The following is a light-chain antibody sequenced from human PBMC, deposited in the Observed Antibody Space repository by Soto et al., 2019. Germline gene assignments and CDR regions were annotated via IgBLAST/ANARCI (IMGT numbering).Light chain of an antibody. Sequence: EMVSTQSPSTLSEPIVARATXSCRASQSVSGNLAWYQQKPGQAPRLLIYGASTRATGIPARFSGSGSGTEFTLTISSLQSEDFAVYYCQQYNKSPRTFGQGTKVDIK. V-gene: IGKV3-15*01. CDR2: GAS. CDR1: QSVSGN. CDR3: QQYNKSPRT. J-gene: IGKJ1*01.